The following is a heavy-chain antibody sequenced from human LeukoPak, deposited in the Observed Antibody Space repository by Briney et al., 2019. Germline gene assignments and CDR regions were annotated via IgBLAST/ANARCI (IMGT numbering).Heavy chain of an antibody. Sequence: SVKVSCKASGGTFSSYAISWVRQAPGQGLEWMGGIIPILGTANYAQKFQGGVTTTADESTSTAYMELSSLRSEDTAVYYCARDGRSAFDIWGQGTMATVSS. D-gene: IGHD1-26*01. CDR1: GGTFSSYA. CDR2: IIPILGTA. J-gene: IGHJ3*02. V-gene: IGHV1-69*13. CDR3: ARDGRSAFDI.